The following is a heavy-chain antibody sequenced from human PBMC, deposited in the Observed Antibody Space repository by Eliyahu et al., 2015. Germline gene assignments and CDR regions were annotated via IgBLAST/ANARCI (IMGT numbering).Heavy chain of an antibody. CDR3: AHHDFWSGYYPFLWSRPVYAFDI. J-gene: IGHJ3*02. CDR1: GFSLSTXGVX. V-gene: IGHV2-5*02. Sequence: QITLKESGPTLVKPTQTLTLTCTFSGFSLSTXGVXVGXIRQPPGKALEWLALIYWDDDKRYSPSLKSRLTITKDTSKNQVVLTMTNMDPVDTATYYCAHHDFWSGYYPFLWSRPVYAFDIWGQGTMVTVSS. D-gene: IGHD3-3*01. CDR2: IYWDDDK.